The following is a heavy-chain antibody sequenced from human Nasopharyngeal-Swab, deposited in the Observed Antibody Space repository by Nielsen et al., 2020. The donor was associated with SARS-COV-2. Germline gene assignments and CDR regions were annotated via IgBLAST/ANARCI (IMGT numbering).Heavy chain of an antibody. Sequence: SETLSLTCTVSGGSISSYYWSWIRQPPGKGLEWIGYNYYSGSTNYNPSLKSRVTISVDTSKNQFSLKLSSVTAADTAVYYCATYYYDSSGYWEGFDPWGQGTLVTVSS. D-gene: IGHD3-22*01. V-gene: IGHV4-59*01. CDR3: ATYYYDSSGYWEGFDP. J-gene: IGHJ5*02. CDR2: NYYSGST. CDR1: GGSISSYY.